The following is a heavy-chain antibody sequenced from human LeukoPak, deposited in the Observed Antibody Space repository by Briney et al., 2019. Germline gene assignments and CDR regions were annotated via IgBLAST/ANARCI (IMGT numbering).Heavy chain of an antibody. D-gene: IGHD3-22*01. J-gene: IGHJ4*02. V-gene: IGHV3-23*01. CDR1: GFTFSSYA. Sequence: GGSLRLSCTASGFTFSSYAMSWVRQAPGKGLEWVSAISGSGGSTYYADSVKGRFTISRDNSKNTLYMQMNSLRSEDTAVYYGAKGMPYYYDSSKLGYWGQGTLVTVSS. CDR2: ISGSGGST. CDR3: AKGMPYYYDSSKLGY.